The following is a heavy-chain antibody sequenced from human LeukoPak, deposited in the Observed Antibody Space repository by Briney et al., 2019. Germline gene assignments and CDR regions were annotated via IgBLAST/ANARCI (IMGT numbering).Heavy chain of an antibody. CDR3: TRGYSIDY. CDR1: GFTFSDHH. Sequence: AGSLRLSCAASGFTFSDHHIDWVRQAPGKGLEWVGFIRSKASGGTTEYTASVKGRFTISRDDYKSIAYLQMNSLITEDTAIYYCTRGYSIDYWGQGTQVTVSS. J-gene: IGHJ4*02. CDR2: IRSKASGGTT. V-gene: IGHV3-71*01. D-gene: IGHD4-11*01.